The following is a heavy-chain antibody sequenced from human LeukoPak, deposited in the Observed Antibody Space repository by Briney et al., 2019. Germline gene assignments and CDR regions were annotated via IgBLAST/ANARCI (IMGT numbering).Heavy chain of an antibody. D-gene: IGHD3-22*01. V-gene: IGHV4-59*01. Sequence: PSETLSLTCTVSGGSISSYYWSWIRQPPGKGLEWIGYISYSGSTNYNPSLKSRATISGDTSKNQFSLKLSSGTAADTAVYYCARYYYDRNAFYNLDYWGQGTLVTVSS. J-gene: IGHJ4*02. CDR1: GGSISSYY. CDR2: ISYSGST. CDR3: ARYYYDRNAFYNLDY.